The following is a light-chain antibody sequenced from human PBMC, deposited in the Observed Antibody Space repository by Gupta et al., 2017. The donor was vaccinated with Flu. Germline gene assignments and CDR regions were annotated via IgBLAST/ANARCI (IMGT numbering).Light chain of an antibody. Sequence: DIQMTQSPSSLYASVGDRGTITCRARQSIRSYLNWYKQKPEKAPKLLIYAASSWQTGVSSRFSGSGFGKYLSLTSSRRQQEDFATYYSQQSYSNPPVTFGHGTKVDIK. V-gene: IGKV1-39*01. J-gene: IGKJ3*01. CDR2: AAS. CDR3: QQSYSNPPVT. CDR1: QSIRSY.